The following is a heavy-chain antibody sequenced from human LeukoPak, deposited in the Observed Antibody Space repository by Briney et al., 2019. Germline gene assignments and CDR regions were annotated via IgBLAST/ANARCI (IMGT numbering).Heavy chain of an antibody. CDR1: GYTFTSYY. CDR3: ARGGDGYNLGDSYFEY. V-gene: IGHV1-46*01. CDR2: INPSGGST. J-gene: IGHJ4*02. D-gene: IGHD5-24*01. Sequence: ASVKVSCKASGYTFTSYYMHWVRQAPGQGLEWMGIINPSGGSTSYAQKFQGRVTMTTDTSTSTAYMELRSLRSDDTAVYYCARGGDGYNLGDSYFEYWGQGTLVTVSS.